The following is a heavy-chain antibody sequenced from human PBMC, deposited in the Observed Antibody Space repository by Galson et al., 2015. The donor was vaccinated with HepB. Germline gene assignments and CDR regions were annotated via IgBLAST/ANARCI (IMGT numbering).Heavy chain of an antibody. CDR1: GFTFSTSG. J-gene: IGHJ2*01. V-gene: IGHV3-30*02. CDR2: IRYDGGNE. Sequence: SLRLSCAASGFTFSTSGMHWVRQAPGKGLEWVTFIRYDGGNEYYADSVKGRFIISRDNSKNTLYLQMNSLRAEDTAVYYCAKDLDTAMVTLYYYFDLWGRGTLVTVSS. CDR3: AKDLDTAMVTLYYYFDL. D-gene: IGHD5-18*01.